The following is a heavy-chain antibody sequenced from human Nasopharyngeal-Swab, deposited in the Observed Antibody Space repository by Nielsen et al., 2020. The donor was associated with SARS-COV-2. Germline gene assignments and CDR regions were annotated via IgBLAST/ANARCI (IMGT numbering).Heavy chain of an antibody. CDR1: GYTFTSYG. J-gene: IGHJ6*02. V-gene: IGHV1-18*01. D-gene: IGHD6-13*01. CDR2: ISAYNGNT. CDR3: ARDSRIAAAGIRYYYGMDV. Sequence: ASVKVSCKASGYTFTSYGISWVRQAPGQGLEWVGWISAYNGNTNYAQKLQGRVTMTTDTSTSTAYMELRSLRSDDTAVYYCARDSRIAAAGIRYYYGMDVWGQGTTVTVSS.